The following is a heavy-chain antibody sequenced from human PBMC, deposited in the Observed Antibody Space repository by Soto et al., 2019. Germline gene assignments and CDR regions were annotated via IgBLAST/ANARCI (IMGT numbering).Heavy chain of an antibody. CDR3: AKGPDGSGYYHNWFDS. CDR2: ISGSGDSA. Sequence: PGGSLRLSCAASGFIFSSYAMSWVRQAPGKGLEWVSAISGSGDSAYYADSVKGRFAISRDRSKNRLSLQMNSLRVEDTAFYYCAKGPDGSGYYHNWFDSWGQGTLVTVSS. V-gene: IGHV3-23*01. D-gene: IGHD3-22*01. J-gene: IGHJ5*01. CDR1: GFIFSSYA.